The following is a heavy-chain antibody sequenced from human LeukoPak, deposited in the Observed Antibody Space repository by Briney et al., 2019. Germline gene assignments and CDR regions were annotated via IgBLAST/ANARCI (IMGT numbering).Heavy chain of an antibody. CDR2: ISSSSSTI. D-gene: IGHD6-19*01. Sequence: GGSLRLSCAASGFTFSSYSMNWVLHAPGKGLAWVSYISSSSSTIYYADCVKGRFTISRDNAKNSLYLQMNSLRAEDTAVYYCARDSAGIAVAGDFDYWGQGTLVTVSS. J-gene: IGHJ4*02. V-gene: IGHV3-48*01. CDR1: GFTFSSYS. CDR3: ARDSAGIAVAGDFDY.